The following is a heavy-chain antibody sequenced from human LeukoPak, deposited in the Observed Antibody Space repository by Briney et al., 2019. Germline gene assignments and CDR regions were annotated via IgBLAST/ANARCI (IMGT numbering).Heavy chain of an antibody. J-gene: IGHJ4*02. CDR3: ARGKIWYDILTGYYFDY. CDR2: MNPNSGNT. V-gene: IGHV1-8*01. Sequence: ASVKVSCKASGYTFTSYDIKWVRQATGQGLEWMGCMNPNSGNTGYAQKFQGRVTMTRNTSISTAYMELSSLRSEDTAVYYCARGKIWYDILTGYYFDYWGQGTLVTVSS. D-gene: IGHD3-9*01. CDR1: GYTFTSYD.